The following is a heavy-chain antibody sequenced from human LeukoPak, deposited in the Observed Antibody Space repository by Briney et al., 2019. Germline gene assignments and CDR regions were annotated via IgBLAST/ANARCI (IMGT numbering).Heavy chain of an antibody. V-gene: IGHV3-23*01. CDR2: ISVSAGGT. D-gene: IGHD3-10*01. J-gene: IGHJ4*02. CDR1: GFIFSTYA. CDR3: AREIFGSGSYPDF. Sequence: GGSLRLSCAASGFIFSTYAMSWVRQAPGKGLEWVSSISVSAGGTYYADSVKGRFTISRDNSKNTLYLQTNSLRPEDTAVYYCAREIFGSGSYPDFWGQGTLVTVSS.